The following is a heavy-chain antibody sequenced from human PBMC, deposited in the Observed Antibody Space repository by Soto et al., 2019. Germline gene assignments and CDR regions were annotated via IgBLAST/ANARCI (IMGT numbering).Heavy chain of an antibody. V-gene: IGHV4-59*01. J-gene: IGHJ6*03. Sequence: SETLSLTCTVSGGSISSYYWSWIRQPPGKGLEWIGYIYYSGSTNYNPSLKSRVTISVDTSKNQFSLKLSSVTAADTAVYYCARGNYAYPTYYYYYYMDVWGKGTTVTVSS. CDR2: IYYSGST. CDR3: ARGNYAYPTYYYYYYMDV. CDR1: GGSISSYY. D-gene: IGHD1-7*01.